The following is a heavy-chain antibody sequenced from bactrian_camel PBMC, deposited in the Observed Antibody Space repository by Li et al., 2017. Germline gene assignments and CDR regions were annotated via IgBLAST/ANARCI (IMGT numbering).Heavy chain of an antibody. J-gene: IGHJ6*01. D-gene: IGHD5*01. CDR2: IHNDGSSV. CDR3: AAGGPSGWGTEFGY. V-gene: IGHV3S42*01. Sequence: DVQLVESGGGLVQPGGSLRLSCAASGFTFSNYAMTWVRQAPGKGLEWISSIHNDGSSVSYEDSVKGRFTISRDNAKSKVYLQLDALKTEDTAMYYCAAGGPSGWGTEFGYWGQGTQVTVS. CDR1: GFTFSNYA.